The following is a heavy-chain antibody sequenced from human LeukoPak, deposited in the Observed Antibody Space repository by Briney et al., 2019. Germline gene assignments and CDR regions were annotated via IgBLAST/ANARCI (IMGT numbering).Heavy chain of an antibody. CDR2: ISYSGST. CDR1: GGSISSYY. D-gene: IGHD6-13*01. J-gene: IGHJ6*02. CDR3: ARDGMTAAGIWEPCGLDV. Sequence: SETLSLTCTVSGGSISSYYWSWIRQPLGKGLEWIGNISYSGSTNYNPSLRTRVTISVDTSKNPFSLKLNSVTAADTAVYYCARDGMTAAGIWEPCGLDVWGQGTTVTVSS. V-gene: IGHV4-59*01.